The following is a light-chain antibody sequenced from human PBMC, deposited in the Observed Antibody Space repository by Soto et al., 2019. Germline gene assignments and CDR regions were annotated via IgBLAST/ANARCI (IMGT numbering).Light chain of an antibody. CDR1: QSVTNK. J-gene: IGKJ5*01. Sequence: EIVMTQSPATQPVSPGERVTLSCRASQSVTNKVAWYQQSPGQSPRLLISGAATRATGTPARFIGSGSGTDFTLTISSLQAEDFAIYYCQQYSNWPITFGQGTRLDIK. CDR2: GAA. CDR3: QQYSNWPIT. V-gene: IGKV3-15*01.